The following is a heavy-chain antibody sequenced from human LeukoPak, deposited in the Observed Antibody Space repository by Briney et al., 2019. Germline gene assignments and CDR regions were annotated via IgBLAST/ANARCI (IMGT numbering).Heavy chain of an antibody. V-gene: IGHV1-2*02. CDR2: INPDSGFT. Sequence: ASVKVACKTSGYRFTDDYMHWVRQASGQGLEWMGWINPDSGFTNYAPKFQGRVIMTRDTSISTAYMEVRRLRYDDTAMYYCAPTSEAYTSNWSVWGQGTLVTVSP. CDR1: GYRFTDDY. D-gene: IGHD3-16*01. J-gene: IGHJ4*02. CDR3: APTSEAYTSNWSV.